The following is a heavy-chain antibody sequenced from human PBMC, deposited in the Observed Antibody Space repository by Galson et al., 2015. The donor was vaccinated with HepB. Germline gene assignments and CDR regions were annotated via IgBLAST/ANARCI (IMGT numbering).Heavy chain of an antibody. CDR1: GFTFSSYA. D-gene: IGHD3-10*01. CDR2: ISGSGGST. Sequence: SLRLSCAASGFTFSSYAMSWVRQAPGKGLEWVSAISGSGGSTYYADSVKGRFTISRDNSKNTLYLQMNSLRAEDTAVYYCAKVPPVLLWFGEALNYFDYWGQGTLVTVSS. CDR3: AKVPPVLLWFGEALNYFDY. J-gene: IGHJ4*02. V-gene: IGHV3-23*01.